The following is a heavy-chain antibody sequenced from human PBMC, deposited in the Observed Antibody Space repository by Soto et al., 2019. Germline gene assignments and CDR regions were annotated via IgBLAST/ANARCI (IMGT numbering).Heavy chain of an antibody. CDR3: ARFYYDSSGYLPSPYYYYYGMDV. V-gene: IGHV3-30*03. Sequence: GGSLRLSCAASGFSFSSYGMHWVRQAPGKGLEWVAMISYDGTDEYYADSVKGRFTISRDNSKNALYLQMNSLRAEDTAVYYCARFYYDSSGYLPSPYYYYYGMDVWGQGTTVTVSS. D-gene: IGHD3-22*01. J-gene: IGHJ6*02. CDR2: ISYDGTDE. CDR1: GFSFSSYG.